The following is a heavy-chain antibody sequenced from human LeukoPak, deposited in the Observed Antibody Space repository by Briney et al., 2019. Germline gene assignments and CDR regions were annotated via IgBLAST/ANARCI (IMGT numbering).Heavy chain of an antibody. J-gene: IGHJ3*02. CDR1: GFTFRSYS. CDR2: ISSGSNTM. CDR3: ARDLHFDYESSHAFYI. D-gene: IGHD3-22*01. V-gene: IGHV3-48*01. Sequence: PGGSLRLSCAAFGFTFRSYSMSWVRQAPGKGLEWVSYISSGSNTMFYADSMKGRFTISRDNAKNSLFLQMNILRAEDTAVYYCARDLHFDYESSHAFYIWGQGTMVTVSS.